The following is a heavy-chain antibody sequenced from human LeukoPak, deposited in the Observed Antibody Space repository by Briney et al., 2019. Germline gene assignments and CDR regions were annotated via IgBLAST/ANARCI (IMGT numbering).Heavy chain of an antibody. J-gene: IGHJ5*02. Sequence: PGGSPRLSCAASGFTFSSYSMSWVRQAPGKGLEWVGRIKSKTDGGTTDYAAPVKGRFTISRDDSKNTLYLQMNSLKTEDTAVYYCAFYYYGTRRFDPWGQGTLVTVS. CDR2: IKSKTDGGTT. D-gene: IGHD3-10*01. CDR1: GFTFSSYS. V-gene: IGHV3-15*01. CDR3: AFYYYGTRRFDP.